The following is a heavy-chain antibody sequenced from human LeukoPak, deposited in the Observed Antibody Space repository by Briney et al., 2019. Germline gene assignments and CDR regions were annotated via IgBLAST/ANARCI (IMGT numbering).Heavy chain of an antibody. V-gene: IGHV4-34*01. CDR3: ASIPIAVAGTFYYFDY. CDR1: GGSFSGYY. Sequence: SETQSLTCAVYGGSFSGYYWTWIRQPPGKGLEWIGEINHSGSTNYNPSLKSRVTISVDTSKNQFSLKLSSVTAADTAVYYCASIPIAVAGTFYYFDYWGQGTLVTVSS. D-gene: IGHD6-19*01. CDR2: INHSGST. J-gene: IGHJ4*02.